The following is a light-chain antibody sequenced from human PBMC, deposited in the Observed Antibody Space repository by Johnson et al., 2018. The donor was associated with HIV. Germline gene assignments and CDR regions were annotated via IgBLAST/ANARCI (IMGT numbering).Light chain of an antibody. CDR1: SSNIANNT. CDR2: GNV. J-gene: IGLJ1*01. V-gene: IGLV1-44*01. Sequence: QSVLTQPPSASGTPGQRVTISCSGSSSNIANNTVNWYQHFPGTAPKLLMYGNVKRPSGIPDRFTGSKSGTSASLAISGLQAEDEAVYYCAAWDDSLNEYVFVPGTKVTFL. CDR3: AAWDDSLNEYV.